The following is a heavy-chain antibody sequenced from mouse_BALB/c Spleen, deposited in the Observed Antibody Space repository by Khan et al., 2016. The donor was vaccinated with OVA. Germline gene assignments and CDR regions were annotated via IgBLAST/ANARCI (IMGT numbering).Heavy chain of an antibody. CDR1: GFSLTGYG. Sequence: QVQLKESGPGLVAPSQSLSITCTVSGFSLTGYGVNWVRQPPGKGLEWLGMIWGDGITDYYSALKFRLCISKDNSKTQVFLQMNSLLTDDTARYYCAKDRTTATVDAMDYWGQGTSVTVSS. D-gene: IGHD1-2*01. CDR3: AKDRTTATVDAMDY. CDR2: IWGDGIT. J-gene: IGHJ4*01. V-gene: IGHV2-6-7*01.